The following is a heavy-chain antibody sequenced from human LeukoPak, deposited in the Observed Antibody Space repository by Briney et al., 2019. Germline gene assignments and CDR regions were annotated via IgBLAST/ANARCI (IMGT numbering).Heavy chain of an antibody. CDR3: ARRFRCSSTSCYRGDAFDI. CDR2: IIPIFGTA. J-gene: IGHJ3*02. CDR1: GGTFSSYA. V-gene: IGHV1-69*05. Sequence: GASVKVSCKASGGTFSSYAISWVRQAPGQGLEWMGGIIPIFGTANYAQKFQGRVTMTTDTSTSTAYMELRSLRSDDTAVYYCARRFRCSSTSCYRGDAFDIWGQGTMVTVSS. D-gene: IGHD2-2*01.